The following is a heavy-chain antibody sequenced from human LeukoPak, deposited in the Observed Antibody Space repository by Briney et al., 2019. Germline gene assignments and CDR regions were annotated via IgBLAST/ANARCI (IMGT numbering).Heavy chain of an antibody. Sequence: SETLSLTCIASGGSISSYYWSWLRQPAGKGLEWIGRIYTSGSINYNPSLKSRVTMSVDTSKNQFSLKLTSLTAADTAVYYCARDHRRDYGDYHFDYWGQGTLVTVSS. V-gene: IGHV4-4*07. D-gene: IGHD4-17*01. J-gene: IGHJ4*02. CDR2: IYTSGSI. CDR3: ARDHRRDYGDYHFDY. CDR1: GGSISSYY.